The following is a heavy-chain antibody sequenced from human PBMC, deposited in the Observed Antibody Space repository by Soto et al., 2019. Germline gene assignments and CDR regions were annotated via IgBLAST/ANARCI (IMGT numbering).Heavy chain of an antibody. CDR3: ARPPVTTPSDYYYMDV. CDR2: ISSSSSYI. CDR1: GFTFSSYA. V-gene: IGHV3-21*01. D-gene: IGHD4-17*01. J-gene: IGHJ6*03. Sequence: EQLVESGGGLVQPGGSLRLSCAASGFTFSSYALTWVRQAPGKGLEWVTSISSSSSYIHYADSVKGRFTISRDNAKNSLYLQMNSLRAEDTAVYYCARPPVTTPSDYYYMDVWGKGTTVTVSS.